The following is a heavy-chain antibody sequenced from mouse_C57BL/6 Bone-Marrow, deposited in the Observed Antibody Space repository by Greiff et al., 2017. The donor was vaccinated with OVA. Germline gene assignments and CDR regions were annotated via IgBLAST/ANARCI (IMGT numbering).Heavy chain of an antibody. J-gene: IGHJ4*01. CDR1: GFSLTSYG. Sequence: VQVVESGPGLVQPSQSLSITCTVSGFSLTSYGVHWVRQSPGKGLEWLGVIWSGGSTDYNAAFISRLSISKDNSKSQVFFKMNSLQADDTAIYYCARNPSYYYGSSYGAMDYWGQGTSVTVSS. D-gene: IGHD1-1*01. CDR2: IWSGGST. V-gene: IGHV2-2*01. CDR3: ARNPSYYYGSSYGAMDY.